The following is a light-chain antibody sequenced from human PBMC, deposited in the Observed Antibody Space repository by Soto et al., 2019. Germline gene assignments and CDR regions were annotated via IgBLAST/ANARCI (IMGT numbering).Light chain of an antibody. CDR2: DVS. CDR1: SSDVGGYNY. Sequence: QSALTQPASVSGSPGQSITISCTGTSSDVGGYNYVSWYQQHPGKAPKLMIYDVSNRPSGVSNRFSGSKSGNTVSLTISGLQAEDEADYYCSSYTSSSTLSFGTGTKVTVL. J-gene: IGLJ1*01. CDR3: SSYTSSSTLS. V-gene: IGLV2-14*01.